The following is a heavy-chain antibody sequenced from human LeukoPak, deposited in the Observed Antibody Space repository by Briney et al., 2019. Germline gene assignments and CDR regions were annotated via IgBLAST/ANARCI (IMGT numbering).Heavy chain of an antibody. CDR2: INPSGGST. V-gene: IGHV1-46*01. CDR3: ARDNSMHERGWWFDP. D-gene: IGHD4-23*01. J-gene: IGHJ5*02. Sequence: ASVKVSCKASGFTFTNYNLHWVRQAPGQRLEWMGIINPSGGSTNYAQNFQGRVTMTRDTSTSTVYMELSSLRSEDTAVYYCARDNSMHERGWWFDPWGQGTLVTVSS. CDR1: GFTFTNYN.